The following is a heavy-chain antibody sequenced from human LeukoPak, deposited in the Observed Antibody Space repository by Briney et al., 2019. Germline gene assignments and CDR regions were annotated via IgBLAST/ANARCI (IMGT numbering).Heavy chain of an antibody. D-gene: IGHD5-18*01. Sequence: SETLSLTCTVSGYSISSGYYWGWIRQPPGKGLEWIGSIYYSGSTYYNPSLKSRVTISVDTSKNQFSLKLSSVTAADTAVYYCARVHVDTAMLHYYYMDVWGKGTTVTISS. J-gene: IGHJ6*03. CDR1: GYSISSGYY. CDR2: IYYSGST. V-gene: IGHV4-38-2*02. CDR3: ARVHVDTAMLHYYYMDV.